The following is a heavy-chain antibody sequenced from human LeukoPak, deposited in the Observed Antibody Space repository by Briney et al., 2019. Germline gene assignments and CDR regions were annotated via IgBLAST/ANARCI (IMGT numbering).Heavy chain of an antibody. J-gene: IGHJ4*02. CDR2: ISPSGTDI. D-gene: IGHD1-26*01. CDR1: GFTFTDTY. V-gene: IGHV3-11*01. Sequence: GGSLRLSCAVSGFTFTDTYMTWIRQAPGKGLESLSYISPSGTDISYADSVKGRFTISRDNAKNSLYLQMNSLRAEDTAVYYCARVVSGWELRSWGQGTLVTVSS. CDR3: ARVVSGWELRS.